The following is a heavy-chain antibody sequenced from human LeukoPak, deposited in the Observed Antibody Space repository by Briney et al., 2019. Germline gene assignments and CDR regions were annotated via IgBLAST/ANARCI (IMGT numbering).Heavy chain of an antibody. CDR3: ARTYYAFWSGSYYSYMDV. CDR2: SYYSGST. V-gene: IGHV4-59*01. D-gene: IGHD3-3*01. J-gene: IGHJ6*03. CDR1: GGSISSYY. Sequence: SETLSLACTVSGGSISSYYWSWIRQPPGKRLEWLGYSYYSGSTKNNPSLKSRVTISVDTSKNQFSLKLSSVTAADTAVYYCARTYYAFWSGSYYSYMDVWGKGTTVTVSS.